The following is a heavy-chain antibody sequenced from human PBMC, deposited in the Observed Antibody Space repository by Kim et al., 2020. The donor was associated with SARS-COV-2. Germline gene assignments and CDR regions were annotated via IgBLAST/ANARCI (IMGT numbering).Heavy chain of an antibody. CDR1: GYTFTSYA. V-gene: IGHV1-3*01. CDR2: INAGNGNT. Sequence: ASVKVSCKASGYTFTSYAMHWVRQAPGQRLEWMGWINAGNGNTKYSQKFQGRVTITRDTSASTAYMELSSLRSEDTAVYYCARADVMTTVVTPAYYYGMDVWGQGTTVTVSS. CDR3: ARADVMTTVVTPAYYYGMDV. J-gene: IGHJ6*02. D-gene: IGHD4-17*01.